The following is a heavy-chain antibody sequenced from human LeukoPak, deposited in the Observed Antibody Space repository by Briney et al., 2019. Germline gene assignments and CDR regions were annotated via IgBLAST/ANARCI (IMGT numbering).Heavy chain of an antibody. CDR3: ARVAVMVVAATPILYYYYYMDV. V-gene: IGHV3-30*02. Sequence: PGGSLRLSCAASGFTFSGYGMHWVRQAPGKGLEWVAFIRYDGSNKYYADSVKGRFTISGDNSKNTLYLQMNSLRAEDTAVYYCARVAVMVVAATPILYYYYYMDVWGKGTTVTVSS. CDR2: IRYDGSNK. J-gene: IGHJ6*03. CDR1: GFTFSGYG. D-gene: IGHD2-15*01.